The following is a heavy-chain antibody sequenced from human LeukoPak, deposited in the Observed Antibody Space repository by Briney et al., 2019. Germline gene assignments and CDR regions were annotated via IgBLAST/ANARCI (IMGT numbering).Heavy chain of an antibody. V-gene: IGHV1-18*01. CDR3: ARHRPFYYDSSGYPYYFDY. CDR2: ISAYNGNT. D-gene: IGHD3-22*01. J-gene: IGHJ4*02. CDR1: GYTFTSYG. Sequence: ALVKVSCKASGYTFTSYGISWVRQAPGQGLEWMGWISAYNGNTNYAQKLQGRVTMTKDTSTSTAYMELGSLRSDDTAVYYCARHRPFYYDSSGYPYYFDYWGQGTLVTVSS.